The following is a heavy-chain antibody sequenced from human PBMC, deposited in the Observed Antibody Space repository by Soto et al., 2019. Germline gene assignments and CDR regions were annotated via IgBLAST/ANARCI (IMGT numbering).Heavy chain of an antibody. CDR1: GYIFTSYG. V-gene: IGHV1-18*01. D-gene: IGHD2-2*03. J-gene: IGHJ4*02. CDR2: ISAYNDNT. CDR3: ARVSGYFSSTTCHEDY. Sequence: QVQLVQSGAEVKKPGASVNVSCKASGYIFTSYGISWVRQAPGQGLEWMGWISAYNDNTNYAQKFQGRVTMTTATSTSTAYLELRSLRSADSAVYYCARVSGYFSSTTCHEDYWGQGTLVTVSS.